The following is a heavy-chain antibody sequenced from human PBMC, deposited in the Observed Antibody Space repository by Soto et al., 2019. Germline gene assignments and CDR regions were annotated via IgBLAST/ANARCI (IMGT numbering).Heavy chain of an antibody. CDR3: AKEGYCSGGSCYSPYYYYGMDV. D-gene: IGHD2-15*01. CDR2: ISGSGGST. J-gene: IGHJ6*02. V-gene: IGHV3-23*01. CDR1: GFTFSSYA. Sequence: GGSLRLSCAASGFTFSSYAMSWVRQAPGKGLEWVSAISGSGGSTYYADSVKGRFTISRDNSKNTLYLQMNSLRAEDTAVYYCAKEGYCSGGSCYSPYYYYGMDVWRQGTTVTVSS.